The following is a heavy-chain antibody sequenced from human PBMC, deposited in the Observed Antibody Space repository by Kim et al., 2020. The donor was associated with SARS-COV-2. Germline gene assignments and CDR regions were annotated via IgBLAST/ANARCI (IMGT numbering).Heavy chain of an antibody. CDR2: IGTAGDT. Sequence: GGSLRLSCAASGFTFSSYDMHWVHQATGKGLEWVSAIGTAGDTYYPGSVKGRFTISRENAKNSLYLQMNSLRAGDTAVCYCARGGTGHYYYYYMDVWGKG. CDR1: GFTFSSYD. V-gene: IGHV3-13*01. D-gene: IGHD1-1*01. J-gene: IGHJ6*03. CDR3: ARGGTGHYYYYYMDV.